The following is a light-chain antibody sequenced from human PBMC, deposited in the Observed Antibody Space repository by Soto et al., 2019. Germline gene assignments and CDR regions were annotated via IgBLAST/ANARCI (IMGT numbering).Light chain of an antibody. V-gene: IGKV1-33*01. CDR3: QQYEDLPLN. CDR1: RDIAHY. CDR2: DAS. J-gene: IGKJ4*01. Sequence: DIHLTQSPSSLSASVGDRITITCQASRDIAHYLSWYQQKPGKAPQLLVYDASKLQTGVPSRFSGSASGRDFTFAISSLQPEDRATYFCQQYEDLPLNFGGGTKVEIK.